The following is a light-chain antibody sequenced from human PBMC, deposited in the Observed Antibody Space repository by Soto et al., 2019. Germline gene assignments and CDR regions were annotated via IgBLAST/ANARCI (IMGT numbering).Light chain of an antibody. CDR3: QSYDSNNHVV. CDR2: EDN. V-gene: IGLV6-57*04. CDR1: SGTIASFY. J-gene: IGLJ2*01. Sequence: NFMLTQPHSVSESPGKTVTLSCTRSSGTIASFYVQWYQQRPGSAPTAVIFEDNQRPSGVPDRFSGSIDSSSNSASLTISGLQTEDEADYYCQSYDSNNHVVFGGGTKVTVL.